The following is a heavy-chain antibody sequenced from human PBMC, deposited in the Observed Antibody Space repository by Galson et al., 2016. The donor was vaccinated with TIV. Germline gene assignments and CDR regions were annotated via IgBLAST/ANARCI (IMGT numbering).Heavy chain of an antibody. D-gene: IGHD1-1*01. CDR1: GFTFSSHG. CDR3: ARGELATTKILFDY. V-gene: IGHV3-33*01. CDR2: IWFDGSND. J-gene: IGHJ4*02. Sequence: SLRLSCATSGFTFSSHGMHWVRQAPGKGLEWVAVIWFDGSNDRYADSVKGRFTISRDNSKNTLYLQMNGLRAEDTAMYYCARGELATTKILFDYWGQGTLVTVSS.